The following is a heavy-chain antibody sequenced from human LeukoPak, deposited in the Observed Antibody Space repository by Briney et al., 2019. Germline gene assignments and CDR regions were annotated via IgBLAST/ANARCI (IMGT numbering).Heavy chain of an antibody. V-gene: IGHV3-15*01. D-gene: IGHD1-26*01. CDR1: GLTFSNAW. CDR3: TTARSESYWAESLRH. J-gene: IGHJ1*01. Sequence: VGSLRLSCAASGLTFSNAWMSWVRQAPGKGLEWVGGIKSTTDGGTADYAAHVKGRFTISRDDSTNKLYLEMNSLTPEETAVYYCTTARSESYWAESLRHWGQGTLVTVSS. CDR2: IKSTTDGGTA.